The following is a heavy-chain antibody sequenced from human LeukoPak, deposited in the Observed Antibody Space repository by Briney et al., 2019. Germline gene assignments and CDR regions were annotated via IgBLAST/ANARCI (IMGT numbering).Heavy chain of an antibody. CDR3: AKSGSIAAAGTIDY. V-gene: IGHV4-39*01. Sequence: SETLSLTCTVSGGSIRSRSYHWGWIRQPPGKGLEWIGNIYYSGTTHYNSSLKSRVTISIDTSQNQLTLSLSSVTAADTAVYYCAKSGSIAAAGTIDYWGQGTLVTVSS. J-gene: IGHJ4*02. CDR1: GGSIRSRSYH. D-gene: IGHD6-13*01. CDR2: IYYSGTT.